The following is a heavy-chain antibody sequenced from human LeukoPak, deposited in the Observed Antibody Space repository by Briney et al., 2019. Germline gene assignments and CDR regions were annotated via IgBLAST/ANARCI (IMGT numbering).Heavy chain of an antibody. CDR1: GFTFSSHA. V-gene: IGHV3-23*01. Sequence: GGSLRLSCAASGFTFSSHAISWVRQAPGKGLEWVSAISGSGGSTYYAPSVKGRFTISRDNSKNTLYLQMNSLRAEDTAVYYCAKDLRYYYGSGSYYYYGMDVWGQGTTVTVSS. D-gene: IGHD3-10*01. CDR3: AKDLRYYYGSGSYYYYGMDV. J-gene: IGHJ6*02. CDR2: ISGSGGST.